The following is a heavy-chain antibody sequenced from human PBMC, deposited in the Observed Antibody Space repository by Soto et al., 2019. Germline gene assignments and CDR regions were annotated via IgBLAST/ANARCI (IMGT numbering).Heavy chain of an antibody. CDR1: GFTFSSYW. Sequence: EVQLVESGGGLVQPGGSLRLSCAASGFTFSSYWMHWVRHAPGKGLVWVSRINSDGTTTTYADPVKGRFTISRDNAKNTVYLQMNSLIAEDTAVYYCSTVGAGSYCWFDPWGRGTLVTVSS. V-gene: IGHV3-74*01. CDR3: STVGAGSYCWFDP. D-gene: IGHD1-26*01. J-gene: IGHJ5*02. CDR2: INSDGTTT.